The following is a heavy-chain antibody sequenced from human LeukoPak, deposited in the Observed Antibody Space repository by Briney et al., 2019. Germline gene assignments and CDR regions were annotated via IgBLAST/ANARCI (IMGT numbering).Heavy chain of an antibody. CDR1: GGSISSYY. D-gene: IGHD4-17*01. CDR3: AREKVTTLFDAFDI. CDR2: IYYSGST. Sequence: PSETLSLTCTVSGGSISSYYWSWIRQPPGKGLEWIGYIYYSGSTNYNPSLKSRVTISVDTSKSQFSLKLSSVTAADTAVYYCAREKVTTLFDAFDIWGQGTMVTVSS. V-gene: IGHV4-59*01. J-gene: IGHJ3*02.